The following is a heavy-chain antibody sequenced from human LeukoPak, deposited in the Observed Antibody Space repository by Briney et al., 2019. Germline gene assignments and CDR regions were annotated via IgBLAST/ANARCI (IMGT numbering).Heavy chain of an antibody. J-gene: IGHJ5*02. CDR1: GYTFTSYY. CDR3: ARVGSRYCSGGSCPNWFDP. CDR2: INPSGGST. Sequence: ASVKVSCKASGYTFTSYYMHWVRQAPGQGLEWMGIINPSGGSTSYAQKFQGRVTMTRDTSTSTVYMELSSPRSEDTAVYYCARVGSRYCSGGSCPNWFDPWGQGTLVTVSS. D-gene: IGHD2-15*01. V-gene: IGHV1-46*01.